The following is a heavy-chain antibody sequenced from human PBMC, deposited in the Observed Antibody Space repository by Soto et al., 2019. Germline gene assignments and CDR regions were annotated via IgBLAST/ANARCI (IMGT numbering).Heavy chain of an antibody. V-gene: IGHV1-69*04. CDR3: ARYLEYSSSSFDY. Sequence: ASVKVSCKASGGTFSSYAISWVRQAPGQGLEWMGRIIPILGIANYAQKFQGRVTITADKSTSTAYMELSSLRSEDTAVYYCARYLEYSSSSFDYWGQGTLVTVSS. CDR2: IIPILGIA. D-gene: IGHD6-6*01. CDR1: GGTFSSYA. J-gene: IGHJ4*02.